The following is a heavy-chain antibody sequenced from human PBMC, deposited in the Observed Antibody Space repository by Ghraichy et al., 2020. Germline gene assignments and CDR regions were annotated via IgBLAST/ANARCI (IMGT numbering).Heavy chain of an antibody. CDR1: GFTFSSYS. CDR2: ISSSSSTI. J-gene: IGHJ6*02. D-gene: IGHD1-26*01. V-gene: IGHV3-48*01. CDR3: ARDGWDHYYYYYGMDV. Sequence: GGSLRLSCAASGFTFSSYSMNWVRQAPGKGLEWVSYISSSSSTIYYADSVKGRFTISRDNAKNSLYLQMNSLRAEDTAVYYCARDGWDHYYYYYGMDVWGQGTTVTVSS.